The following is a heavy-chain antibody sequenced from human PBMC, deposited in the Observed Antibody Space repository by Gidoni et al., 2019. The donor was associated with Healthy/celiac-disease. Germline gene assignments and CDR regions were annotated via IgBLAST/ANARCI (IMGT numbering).Heavy chain of an antibody. CDR3: AKDNDYSNYAFDY. Sequence: EVELLEAGGGWVQPGGSLRRSGAAAGCTFSSDAMSWVRQAPGKGLEWVSAISGSGGSTYYAASVKGRFTIFSDNSTNTLYLQMNSLRADDTAVYYCAKDNDYSNYAFDYWGQGTLVTVSS. D-gene: IGHD4-4*01. CDR1: GCTFSSDA. CDR2: ISGSGGST. J-gene: IGHJ4*02. V-gene: IGHV3-23*01.